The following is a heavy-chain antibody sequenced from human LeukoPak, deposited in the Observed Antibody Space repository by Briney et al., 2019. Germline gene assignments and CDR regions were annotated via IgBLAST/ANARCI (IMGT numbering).Heavy chain of an antibody. CDR3: AKAPFSSGWYYFDY. V-gene: IGHV3-9*01. Sequence: GGSPRLSCAPSGFTFDVNAMHGLRQAPGKGLEWVSGISWNSGSIGYADSVKGRFTISRDNANNSLYLQMTNLRPEDTALDYCAKAPFSSGWYYFDYWGPGTLVTVSS. CDR2: ISWNSGSI. D-gene: IGHD6-19*01. CDR1: GFTFDVNA. J-gene: IGHJ4*02.